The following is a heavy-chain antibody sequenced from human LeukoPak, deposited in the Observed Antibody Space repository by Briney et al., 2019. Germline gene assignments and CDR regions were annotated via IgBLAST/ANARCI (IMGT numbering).Heavy chain of an antibody. CDR2: ISGSGGIT. J-gene: IGHJ6*03. D-gene: IGHD3-16*02. CDR3: AKNTISGGHYQYYMDV. V-gene: IGHV3-23*01. CDR1: GFTFSSYA. Sequence: GGSLRLSCAASGFTFSSYAMSWVRQAPGKGLEWVSSISGSGGITYHADSLKGRFTISRDNSKNTLFLQMDSLRAEDTAVYYCAKNTISGGHYQYYMDVWGKGTTVTVSS.